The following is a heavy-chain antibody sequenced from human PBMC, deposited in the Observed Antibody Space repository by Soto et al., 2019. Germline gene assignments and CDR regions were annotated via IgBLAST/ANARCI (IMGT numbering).Heavy chain of an antibody. CDR2: INAGNGNT. D-gene: IGHD5-18*01. V-gene: IGHV1-3*01. CDR3: ARDWGQLWSSFDY. J-gene: IGHJ4*02. CDR1: GYTFTSYA. Sequence: XSVKVSCKASGYTFTSYAMHWVRQAPGQRLEWMGWINAGNGNTKYSQKFQGRVTITRDTSASTAYMELSSLRSEDTAVYYCARDWGQLWSSFDYWGQGTLVTVSS.